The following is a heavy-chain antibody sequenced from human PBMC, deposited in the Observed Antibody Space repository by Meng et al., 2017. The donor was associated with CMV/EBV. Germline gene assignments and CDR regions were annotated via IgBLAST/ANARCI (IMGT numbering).Heavy chain of an antibody. V-gene: IGHV4-59*01. CDR1: GGSISSYY. D-gene: IGHD6-19*01. CDR3: ARAAGSSSGWYGDDY. Sequence: SETLSLTCTVSGGSISSYYWSWIRQPPGKGLEWIGYIYYSGSTNYNPSLKRRVTISVDTSKNQFSLKLSSVTAADTAVYYCARAAGSSSGWYGDDYWGQGTLVTVSS. CDR2: IYYSGST. J-gene: IGHJ4*02.